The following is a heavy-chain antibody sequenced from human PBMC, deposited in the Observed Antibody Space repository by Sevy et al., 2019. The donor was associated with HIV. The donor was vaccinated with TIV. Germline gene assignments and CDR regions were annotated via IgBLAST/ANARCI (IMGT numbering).Heavy chain of an antibody. CDR1: GFTFSSFY. CDR3: ARDCNSASCLWGMDV. CDR2: IDPDGSEK. V-gene: IGHV3-7*03. D-gene: IGHD1-26*01. J-gene: IGHJ6*02. Sequence: GGSLRLSCVASGFTFSSFYMSWVRQAPGKGLEWVANIDPDGSEKYYVDSVQGRFTISRENAKNSLFLQMNSLRVEDTAVYYCARDCNSASCLWGMDVWGQGTMVTVSS.